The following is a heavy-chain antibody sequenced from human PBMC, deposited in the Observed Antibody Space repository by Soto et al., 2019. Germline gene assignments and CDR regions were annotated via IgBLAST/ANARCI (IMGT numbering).Heavy chain of an antibody. D-gene: IGHD3-9*01. J-gene: IGHJ4*02. CDR3: ARLEGLATISYYFDF. CDR1: GDSINSDKYY. V-gene: IGHV4-39*01. Sequence: QLQLQESGPGLVKPSETLSLTCSVSGDSINSDKYYWGWIRQPPGKGLEWIGSIYYRGNTYYNPSLRTRVTISLDKSKSQFSLKPNSVTAADSAVYFCARLEGLATISYYFDFWGQGALVTVSS. CDR2: IYYRGNT.